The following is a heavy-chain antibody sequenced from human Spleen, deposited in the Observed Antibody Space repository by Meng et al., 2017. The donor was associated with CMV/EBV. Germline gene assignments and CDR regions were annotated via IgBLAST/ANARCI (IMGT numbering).Heavy chain of an antibody. CDR1: GGLSSCYY. CDR2: INHSGST. D-gene: IGHD1-26*01. CDR3: ARGQEQQGFDY. Sequence: VHDHQWGARCLNPSGPLLPPRPDYGGLSSCYYLSWIRQPPGKGLEWIGEINHSGSTNYNPSLKSRVTISVDTSKNQFSLKLSSVTAADTAVYYCARGQEQQGFDYWGQGTLVTVSS. J-gene: IGHJ4*02. V-gene: IGHV4-34*01.